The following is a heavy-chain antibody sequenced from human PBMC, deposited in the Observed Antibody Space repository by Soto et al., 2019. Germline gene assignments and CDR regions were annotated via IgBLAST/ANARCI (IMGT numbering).Heavy chain of an antibody. CDR2: IYHSGST. Sequence: SETLSLTCAVSGYSISSGYYWGWILQPPWKGLEWIGSIYHSGSTYYNPSLKSRVTISVDTSKNQFSLKLSSVTAADTAVYYCARGSPITMVRGVIISRRPFDYWGQGTLVTVSS. CDR1: GYSISSGYY. D-gene: IGHD3-10*01. CDR3: ARGSPITMVRGVIISRRPFDY. J-gene: IGHJ4*02. V-gene: IGHV4-38-2*01.